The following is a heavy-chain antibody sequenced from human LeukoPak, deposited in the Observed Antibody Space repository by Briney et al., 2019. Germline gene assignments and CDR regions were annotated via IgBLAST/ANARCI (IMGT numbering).Heavy chain of an antibody. CDR3: AKAKGQYQLLWAVDY. Sequence: GGSLRLSCAASGFTFSSYAMSWVRQAPGKGLEWVSAISGSGGSTYYADSVKGRFTISRDNSKNTLYLQMNSLRAEDTAVYYCAKAKGQYQLLWAVDYWGQGTLVTVSS. CDR1: GFTFSSYA. D-gene: IGHD2-2*01. CDR2: ISGSGGST. J-gene: IGHJ4*02. V-gene: IGHV3-23*01.